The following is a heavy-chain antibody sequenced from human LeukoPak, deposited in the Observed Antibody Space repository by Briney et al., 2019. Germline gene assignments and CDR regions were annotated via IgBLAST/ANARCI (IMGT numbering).Heavy chain of an antibody. Sequence: PSETLSLTCTVSGGSMSSYYWTWIRQPPGEGLEWIGYIYNSRSTNYNPSLNSRVTISVDASKNQFSLKLNSVTAADTAVYYCARRNVLTEGEAFDIWGQGTMVAVSS. CDR3: ARRNVLTEGEAFDI. J-gene: IGHJ3*02. V-gene: IGHV4-59*08. D-gene: IGHD3-9*01. CDR1: GGSMSSYY. CDR2: IYNSRST.